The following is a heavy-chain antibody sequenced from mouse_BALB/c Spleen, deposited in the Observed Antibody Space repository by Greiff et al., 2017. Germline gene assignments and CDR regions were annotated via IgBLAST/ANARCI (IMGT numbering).Heavy chain of an antibody. Sequence: VQLKESGPELVKPGASVKMSCKASGYTFTSYVMHWVKQKPGQGLEWIGYINPYNDGTKYNEKFKGKATLTSDKSSSTAYMELSSLTSEDSAVYYCARAGNYGRYAMDYWGQGTSVTVSS. D-gene: IGHD2-1*01. CDR1: GYTFTSYV. J-gene: IGHJ4*01. CDR2: INPYNDGT. CDR3: ARAGNYGRYAMDY. V-gene: IGHV1-14*01.